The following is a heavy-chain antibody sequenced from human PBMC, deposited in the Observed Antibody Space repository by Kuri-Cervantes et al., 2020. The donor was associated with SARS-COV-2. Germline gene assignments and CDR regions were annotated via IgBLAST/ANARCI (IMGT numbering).Heavy chain of an antibody. CDR2: IKSKTDGGTT. D-gene: IGHD1-26*01. J-gene: IGHJ6*03. V-gene: IGHV3-15*01. Sequence: GESLKISCAAPGFTFSNAWMSWVRQAPGKGLEWVGRIKSKTDGGTTDYAAPVKGRFTISRDNAGDSLFLQMNSLRSEDTAVYYCARASAGSSWGYYYYMDAWGIGTTVTVSS. CDR1: GFTFSNAW. CDR3: ARASAGSSWGYYYYMDA.